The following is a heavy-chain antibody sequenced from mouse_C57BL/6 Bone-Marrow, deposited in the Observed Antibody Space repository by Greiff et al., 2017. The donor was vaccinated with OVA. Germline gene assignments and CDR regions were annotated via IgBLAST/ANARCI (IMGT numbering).Heavy chain of an antibody. J-gene: IGHJ4*01. D-gene: IGHD2-3*01. CDR2: IYPGGGYT. CDR1: GYTFTNYW. V-gene: IGHV1-63*01. Sequence: QVQLQQSGAELVRPGTSVKMSCKASGYTFTNYWIGWAKQRPGHGLEWIGDIYPGGGYTNYNEQFKGKATLTADKSSSTAYMQFSSLTSEDSAIYYCARATYDGYHAPKDYWGQGTSVTVSS. CDR3: ARATYDGYHAPKDY.